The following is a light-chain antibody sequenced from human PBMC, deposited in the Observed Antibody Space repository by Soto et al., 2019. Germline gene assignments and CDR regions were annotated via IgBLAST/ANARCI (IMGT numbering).Light chain of an antibody. CDR2: GAF. CDR1: QSVGGTW. J-gene: IGKJ2*01. CDR3: QDYSPPPAEYA. V-gene: IGKV3-20*01. Sequence: EIVLTQSPATLSLSPGEKATLSCRASQSVGGTWLAWFQQKPGQAPRLLIYGAFRRATGIPDRFSGSGSGTDFTLTISRLEPEDFAMYYCQDYSPPPAEYAFGQGTKLEIK.